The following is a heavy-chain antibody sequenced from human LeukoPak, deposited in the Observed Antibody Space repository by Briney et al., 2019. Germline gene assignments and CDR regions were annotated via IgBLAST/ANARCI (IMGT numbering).Heavy chain of an antibody. CDR1: GGSFSGYY. D-gene: IGHD2-15*01. Sequence: SETLSLTYAVYGGSFSGYYWSWIRQPPGKGLEWIGEINHSGSTNYNPSLKSRVTISVDTSKNQFSLKLSSVTAADTAVYYCARAARCSGGSCYWSGWFDPWGQGTLVTVSS. V-gene: IGHV4-34*01. CDR2: INHSGST. CDR3: ARAARCSGGSCYWSGWFDP. J-gene: IGHJ5*02.